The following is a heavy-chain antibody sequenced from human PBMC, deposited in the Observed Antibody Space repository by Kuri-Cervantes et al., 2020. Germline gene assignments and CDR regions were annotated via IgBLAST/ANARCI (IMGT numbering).Heavy chain of an antibody. CDR1: GYTFTSYY. D-gene: IGHD4-17*01. Sequence: ASVKVSCKASGYTFTSYYMHWVRQAPGQGLEWMGIINLSGGSTNYAQKFQGRVTMTRDTSTSTVYMELSSLRSKDTAVYYCAKDGPGYGEDFDYWGQGTLVTVSS. CDR3: AKDGPGYGEDFDY. V-gene: IGHV1-46*01. CDR2: INLSGGST. J-gene: IGHJ4*02.